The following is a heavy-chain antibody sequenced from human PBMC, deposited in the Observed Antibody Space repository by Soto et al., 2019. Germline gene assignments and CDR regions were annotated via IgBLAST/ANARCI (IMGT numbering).Heavy chain of an antibody. D-gene: IGHD2-15*01. CDR3: ARASVGPPGGGSWIMPFDY. V-gene: IGHV4-4*07. CDR2: IYTGGST. Sequence: LSLTCTVSGGSISNYYWSWIRQPAGKGLEWIGRIYTGGSTNCNPSLKSRVTMSTDTSKNQFSLRLTSVTAAGTAVYYCARASVGPPGGGSWIMPFDYWGQGALVTVSS. J-gene: IGHJ4*02. CDR1: GGSISNYY.